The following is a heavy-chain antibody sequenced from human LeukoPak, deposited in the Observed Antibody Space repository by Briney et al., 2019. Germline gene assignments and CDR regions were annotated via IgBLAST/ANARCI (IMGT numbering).Heavy chain of an antibody. CDR3: LRDWYGSGSYWQIRESYFDY. V-gene: IGHV3-15*01. Sequence: PGGFLRLSCAASGFTFSNAWMSWVRQAPGKGLEWVGRIKSKTDGGTTDYAAPVKGRFTISRDDSKNTLYLQMNSLKTEDTAVYYCLRDWYGSGSYWQIRESYFDYWGQGTLVTVSS. CDR2: IKSKTDGGTT. J-gene: IGHJ4*02. CDR1: GFTFSNAW. D-gene: IGHD3-10*01.